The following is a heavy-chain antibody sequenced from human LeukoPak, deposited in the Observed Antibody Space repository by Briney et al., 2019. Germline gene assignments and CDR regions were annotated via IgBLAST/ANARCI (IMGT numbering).Heavy chain of an antibody. CDR3: ATSVVMTTRAFDY. D-gene: IGHD2-21*02. V-gene: IGHV5-51*01. J-gene: IGHJ4*02. CDR2: IYPGDSDT. CDR1: GYSFSSYW. Sequence: GESLKISCKGSGYSFSSYWIGWVRQMPGKGLEWMGIIYPGDSDTRYSPSFQGQVTISADKSISTAYLQWSSLKASDTAMYYCATSVVMTTRAFDYWGQGTLVTVSS.